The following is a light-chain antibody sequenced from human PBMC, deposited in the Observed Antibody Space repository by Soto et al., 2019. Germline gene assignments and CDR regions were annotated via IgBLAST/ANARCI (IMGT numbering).Light chain of an antibody. CDR2: EVS. Sequence: QSALTQPASVSGSPGQSITISCTGASSDVGGYNFVSWNQQHPGKAPKLMIYEVSNRPSGVSSRFSGSKSGNTASLTISGLQAEDEADYYCSSDTGSSALFVFGTGTKVTVL. V-gene: IGLV2-14*01. CDR3: SSDTGSSALFV. CDR1: SSDVGGYNF. J-gene: IGLJ1*01.